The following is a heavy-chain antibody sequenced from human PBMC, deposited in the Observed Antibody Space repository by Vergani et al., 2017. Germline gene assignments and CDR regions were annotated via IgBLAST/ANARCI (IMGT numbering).Heavy chain of an antibody. J-gene: IGHJ2*01. D-gene: IGHD4-23*01. CDR3: AKALDYGGPWDIDL. Sequence: QVQLEESGGGVVQPGGSLRLSCVASGFTFSYYAMHWVRQAPGKGLEWVTFIRSDGSNRYYTKSVKGRFTISRDNSKDTLYLQLNSLRAEDTAVYYCAKALDYGGPWDIDLWGRGTLVTVSS. CDR2: IRSDGSNR. V-gene: IGHV3-30*02. CDR1: GFTFSYYA.